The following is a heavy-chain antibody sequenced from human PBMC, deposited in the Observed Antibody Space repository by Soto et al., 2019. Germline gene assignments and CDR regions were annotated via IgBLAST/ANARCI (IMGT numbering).Heavy chain of an antibody. V-gene: IGHV3-30*03. CDR1: GFTFSSYG. J-gene: IGHJ3*02. CDR3: ATPPINAFDI. CDR2: ISYDGSNK. Sequence: QVQLVESGGGVVQPGRSLRLSCAASGFTFSSYGMHWVRQAPGKGLAWVAVISYDGSNKYYADSVKGRFTISRDNSKNTLYLQMNSLRAEDTAVYYCATPPINAFDIWGQGTMVTVSS.